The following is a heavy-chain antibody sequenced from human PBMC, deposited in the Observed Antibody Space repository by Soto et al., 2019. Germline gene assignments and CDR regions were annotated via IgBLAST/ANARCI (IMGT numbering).Heavy chain of an antibody. D-gene: IGHD6-19*01. J-gene: IGHJ6*02. CDR3: VKDGSSGWPYYYDMDV. Sequence: GGSLRLSCAASGFTFSSYGMHWVRQAPGKGLEWVAVISYDGSNKYYADSVKGRFTISRDNSKNTLYLQMSSLRAEDTAVYYCVKDGSSGWPYYYDMDVWGQGTTVTVSS. V-gene: IGHV3-30*18. CDR1: GFTFSSYG. CDR2: ISYDGSNK.